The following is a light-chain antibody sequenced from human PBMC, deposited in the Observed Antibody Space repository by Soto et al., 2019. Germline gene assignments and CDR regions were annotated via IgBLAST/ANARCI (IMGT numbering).Light chain of an antibody. Sequence: DIQMTQSTSSLSASVGDRVTITCRASQSISSYLNWYQQKPGKAPKLLIYAASSLQSGVPSRFSGSGSGTEFTLTISSLKPDDFATYYCQQSYSSLTSCQGTLPEVK. V-gene: IGKV1-39*01. CDR3: QQSYSSLT. J-gene: IGKJ5*01. CDR2: AAS. CDR1: QSISSY.